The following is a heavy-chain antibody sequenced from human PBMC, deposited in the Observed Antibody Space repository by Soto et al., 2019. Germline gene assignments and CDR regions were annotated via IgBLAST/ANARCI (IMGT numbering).Heavy chain of an antibody. V-gene: IGHV4-59*01. Sequence: SETLSLTCTVSGGSISSYYWSWIRQPPGKGLEWIGYIYYSGSTNYNPSLKSRVTISVDTSKNQFSLKLSSVTAADTAVYYCERVKLHSYGSGSDYTYFDSWGQGSLVNVSS. D-gene: IGHD3-10*01. CDR3: ERVKLHSYGSGSDYTYFDS. J-gene: IGHJ4*02. CDR2: IYYSGST. CDR1: GGSISSYY.